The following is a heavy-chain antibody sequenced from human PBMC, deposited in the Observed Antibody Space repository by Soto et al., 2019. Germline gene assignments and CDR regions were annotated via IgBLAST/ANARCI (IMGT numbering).Heavy chain of an antibody. CDR2: IYYSGST. Sequence: PSETLSLTCTVSAGSINRAGYYWSWLRQHPGKGLEWIGYIYYSGSTYYNPSLKSRVTISVDTSKNQFSLKLSSVTAADTAVYYWARGRSSTTPYPIEYWGQGTLVTVSS. D-gene: IGHD2-2*01. CDR1: AGSINRAGYY. J-gene: IGHJ4*02. V-gene: IGHV4-31*03. CDR3: ARGRSSTTPYPIEY.